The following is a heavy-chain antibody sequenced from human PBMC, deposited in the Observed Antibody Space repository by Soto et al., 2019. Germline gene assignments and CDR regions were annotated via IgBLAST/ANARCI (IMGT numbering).Heavy chain of an antibody. V-gene: IGHV3-30-3*01. Sequence: PGGSLRLSCVASGSPFDVHWVRQAPGKGPGWVAHIVPDGRNQYWADSVKGRFTGFRDNAKNTVYLQMNSLRTEDTAVYYCARGPTHGAFDLWGQGTMVTVSS. CDR2: IVPDGRNQ. CDR3: ARGPTHGAFDL. J-gene: IGHJ3*01. CDR1: GSPFD.